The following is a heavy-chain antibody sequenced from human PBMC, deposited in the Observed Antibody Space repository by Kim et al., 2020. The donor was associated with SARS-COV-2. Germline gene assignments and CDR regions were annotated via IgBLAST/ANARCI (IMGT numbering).Heavy chain of an antibody. J-gene: IGHJ5*02. CDR3: AKVSRVAGTSNWFDP. CDR2: ISGSGGST. CDR1: GFTFSSYA. Sequence: GGSLRLSCAASGFTFSSYAMSWVRQAPGKGLEWVSAISGSGGSTYYADSVKGRFTISRDNSKNTLYLQMNSLRAEDTAVYYCAKVSRVAGTSNWFDPWGQGTLVTVSS. V-gene: IGHV3-23*01. D-gene: IGHD6-19*01.